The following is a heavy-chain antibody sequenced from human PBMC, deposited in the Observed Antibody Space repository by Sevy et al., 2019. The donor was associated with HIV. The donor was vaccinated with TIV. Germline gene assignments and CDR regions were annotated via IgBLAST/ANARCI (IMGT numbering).Heavy chain of an antibody. CDR2: ISYDGSNK. Sequence: GGSLRLSCAASGFTFSSYGMHWVRQAPGKGLEWVAVISYDGSNKYYADSVKGRFTISRDNSKNTLYLQMNSLRAEDTAVYCCAKDHRYSGYDLALGYFDYWGQGTLVTVSS. V-gene: IGHV3-30*18. CDR3: AKDHRYSGYDLALGYFDY. J-gene: IGHJ4*02. D-gene: IGHD5-12*01. CDR1: GFTFSSYG.